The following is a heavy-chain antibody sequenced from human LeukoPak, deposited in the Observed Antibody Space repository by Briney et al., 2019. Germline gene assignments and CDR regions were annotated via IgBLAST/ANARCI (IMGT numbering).Heavy chain of an antibody. D-gene: IGHD6-19*01. J-gene: IGHJ4*02. CDR2: IYYSGST. CDR3: ARGLYSSGWYPFDY. CDR1: GGSISSYY. V-gene: IGHV4-59*01. Sequence: KPSETLSLTCTVSGGSISSYYWSWIRQPPGKGLEWIGYIYYSGSTNYNPSLKSRVTISVDTSKNQFSLKLSSVTAADTAVYYCARGLYSSGWYPFDYWGQGTLVTVSS.